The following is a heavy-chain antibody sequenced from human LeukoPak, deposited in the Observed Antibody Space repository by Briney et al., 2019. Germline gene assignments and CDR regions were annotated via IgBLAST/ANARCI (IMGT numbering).Heavy chain of an antibody. CDR2: IYTSGST. V-gene: IGHV4-4*07. J-gene: IGHJ5*02. CDR3: ARRPSGLNWFDP. D-gene: IGHD6-19*01. CDR1: GGSISSYY. Sequence: NTSETLSLTCTVSGGSISSYYWSWIRQPAGKGLEWIGRIYTSGSTNYNPSLKSRVTMSVDTSKNQFSLHLNSVTAADTAIYYCARRPSGLNWFDPWGQGTLVTVSS.